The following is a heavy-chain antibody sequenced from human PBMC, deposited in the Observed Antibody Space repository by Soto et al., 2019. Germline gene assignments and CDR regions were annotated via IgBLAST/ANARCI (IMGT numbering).Heavy chain of an antibody. CDR1: GFTFESYW. CDR2: IKHDGSEK. J-gene: IGHJ4*02. D-gene: IGHD2-2*01. Sequence: PGGSLRLSCATSGFTFESYWMSWVRQAPGKGPEWVANIKHDGSEKYYVESAKGRFTISRDNAKNSLYLQMDSLRAEDTAVYYCAREASYLRDYWGQGTLVTVSS. V-gene: IGHV3-7*01. CDR3: AREASYLRDY.